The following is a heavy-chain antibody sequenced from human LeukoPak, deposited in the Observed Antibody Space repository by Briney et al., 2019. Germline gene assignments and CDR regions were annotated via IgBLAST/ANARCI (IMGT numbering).Heavy chain of an antibody. CDR2: IYHSGST. V-gene: IGHV4-38-2*02. J-gene: IGHJ6*04. CDR3: ARESTTGTTVGYYGMDV. Sequence: SETLALTCAVSGYSISIGYDWGWIRQPPGKGLEWVGSIYHSGSTYYNQASKSRVPKSLDTSKNQFSLKLSSVTAADTAVYYCARESTTGTTVGYYGMDVWGKGTTVTVSS. D-gene: IGHD1-1*01. CDR1: GYSISIGYD.